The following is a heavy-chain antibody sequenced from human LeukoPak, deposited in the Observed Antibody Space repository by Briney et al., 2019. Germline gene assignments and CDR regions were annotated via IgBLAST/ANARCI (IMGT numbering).Heavy chain of an antibody. CDR2: INPSFNPGVDVT. J-gene: IGHJ4*02. D-gene: IGHD1-26*01. CDR3: ARAWESIVGYYFDY. V-gene: IGHV1-46*01. CDR1: GNTFSSYH. Sequence: ASVKVSCKASGNTFSSYHIHWVRQAPGQGLEWMGKINPSFNPGVDVTSYAQKFQGRVTMTRDISTNTVYMELSSLTSEDTAVYYCARAWESIVGYYFDYWGQGTLVTVSS.